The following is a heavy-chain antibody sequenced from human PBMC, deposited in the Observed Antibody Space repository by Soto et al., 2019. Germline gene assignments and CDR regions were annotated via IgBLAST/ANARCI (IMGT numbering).Heavy chain of an antibody. Sequence: GASVKVSCKASVFSIDTTYCIHWVRRAPGQGLEWMGSINPNSGDTNYAQNFQGRVTMTRDTSISTAYMEVSSLTSDDTAVYYCGSPRSGPSPDVGHWGHGTMVTVS. CDR3: GSPRSGPSPDVGH. CDR2: INPNSGDT. J-gene: IGHJ4*01. V-gene: IGHV1-2*02. D-gene: IGHD2-15*01. CDR1: VFSIDTTYC.